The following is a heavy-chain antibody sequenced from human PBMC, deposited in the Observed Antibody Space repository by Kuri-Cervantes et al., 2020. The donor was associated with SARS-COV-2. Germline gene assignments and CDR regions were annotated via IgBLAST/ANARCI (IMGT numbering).Heavy chain of an antibody. J-gene: IGHJ6*03. V-gene: IGHV4-38-2*01. D-gene: IGHD5-18*01. CDR2: IYHSGST. Sequence: SETLSLTCAVSGYSISSGYYWGWIRQPPGKGLEWIGSIYHSGSTYYNPSLKSRVTISVDTSKNQFSLKLSSVTAADTAVYYSAGRGHSYGYEGYYYYMDVWGKGTTVTVSS. CDR3: AGRGHSYGYEGYYYYMDV. CDR1: GYSISSGYY.